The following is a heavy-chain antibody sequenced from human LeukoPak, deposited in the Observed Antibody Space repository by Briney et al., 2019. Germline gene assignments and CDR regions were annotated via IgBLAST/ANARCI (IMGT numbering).Heavy chain of an antibody. CDR3: ARDRGGLSQAYYYGMDV. CDR2: IYYSGST. V-gene: IGHV4-59*01. D-gene: IGHD3-10*01. CDR1: GGSISTYY. J-gene: IGHJ6*02. Sequence: SETLSLTCTVSGGSISTYYWSWIRQPPGKGLEWIGYIYYSGSTNYNPSLKSRVTISVDTSKNQFSLKLSSVIAADTAVYYCARDRGGLSQAYYYGMDVWGQGTTVTVSS.